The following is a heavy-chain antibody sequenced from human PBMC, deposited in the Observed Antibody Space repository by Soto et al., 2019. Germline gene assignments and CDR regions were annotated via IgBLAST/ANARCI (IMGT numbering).Heavy chain of an antibody. CDR1: GFTFSTYS. D-gene: IGHD3-22*01. CDR2: ISSSSSTI. Sequence: EVQLVESGGGLVQPGGSLRLSCAASGFTFSTYSMNWVRQAPGKGLEWVSYISSSSSTIFYTDSVKGRFTVSRDNAKNSLSLQMNSLRAEDTAVYYCESPTYYYDSSGPPAYWGQGTLVTVSS. CDR3: ESPTYYYDSSGPPAY. J-gene: IGHJ4*02. V-gene: IGHV3-48*01.